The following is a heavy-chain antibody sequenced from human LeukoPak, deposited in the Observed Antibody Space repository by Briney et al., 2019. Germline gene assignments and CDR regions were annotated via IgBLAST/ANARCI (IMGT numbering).Heavy chain of an antibody. CDR1: GGSFSGYY. V-gene: IGHV4-34*01. Sequence: SETLSLTCAVYGGSFSGYYWSWIRQPPGKGLEWIGEINHSGSTNYNPSLKSRVTISVDTSKNQFSLKLSSVTAADTAVYYCARGFARYFDWLLYRPHAFDIWGQETMVTVSS. CDR3: ARGFARYFDWLLYRPHAFDI. D-gene: IGHD3-9*01. J-gene: IGHJ3*02. CDR2: INHSGST.